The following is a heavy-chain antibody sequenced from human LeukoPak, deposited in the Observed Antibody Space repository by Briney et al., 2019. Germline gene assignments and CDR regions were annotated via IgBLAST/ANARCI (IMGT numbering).Heavy chain of an antibody. CDR3: ARCYSQFSAFDY. CDR1: GGSISSYY. J-gene: IGHJ4*02. Sequence: PSETLSLTCTVSGGSISSYYWSWIRQPPGKGLEWIGYIYYSGSTNYNPSLKSRVTISVDTSKNQFSLKLSSVTAADTAVYFCARCYSQFSAFDYWGQGILVTVSS. D-gene: IGHD4-11*01. V-gene: IGHV4-59*12. CDR2: IYYSGST.